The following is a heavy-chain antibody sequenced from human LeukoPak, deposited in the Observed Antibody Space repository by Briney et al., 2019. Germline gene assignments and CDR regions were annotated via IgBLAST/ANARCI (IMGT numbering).Heavy chain of an antibody. CDR1: GFTFSSYE. Sequence: PGGSLRLSCTASGFTFSSYEMNWVCQAPGKGLEWVSYISSGGTTIYYAGSVKGRFTISRDNSKNSLYLQMNSLRAEDTAVYYCARDRSTVTTWVDYWGQGTLVTVSS. V-gene: IGHV3-48*03. D-gene: IGHD4-17*01. CDR3: ARDRSTVTTWVDY. CDR2: ISSGGTTI. J-gene: IGHJ4*02.